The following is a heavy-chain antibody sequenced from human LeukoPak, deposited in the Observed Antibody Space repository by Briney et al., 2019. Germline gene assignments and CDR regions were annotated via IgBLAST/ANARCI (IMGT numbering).Heavy chain of an antibody. CDR2: IRSKAYGGTT. V-gene: IGHV3-49*04. D-gene: IGHD5-18*01. Sequence: GGSLRLSCTASGFTFGDYAMSWVRQAPGKGLEWVGFIRSKAYGGTTEYAASVKGRFTNSRDDSKSIAYLQMNSLKTEDTAVYYCTREPRGGYSYGIFDYWGQGTLVTVSS. CDR3: TREPRGGYSYGIFDY. CDR1: GFTFGDYA. J-gene: IGHJ4*02.